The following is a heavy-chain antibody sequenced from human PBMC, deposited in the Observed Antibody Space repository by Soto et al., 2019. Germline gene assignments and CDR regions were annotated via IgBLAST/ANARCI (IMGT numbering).Heavy chain of an antibody. Sequence: QVQLVQSGAEVKKPGASVKVSCKASGYTFTGYYMHWVRQAPGQGLEWMGWINPNSGGANYAQKFQGRVTMTRDTSISTAYMELSRLRSDDTAVYYCARGGSCSGWYCYFDYWGQGTLVTVSS. V-gene: IGHV1-2*02. CDR1: GYTFTGYY. CDR2: INPNSGGA. D-gene: IGHD6-19*01. J-gene: IGHJ4*02. CDR3: ARGGSCSGWYCYFDY.